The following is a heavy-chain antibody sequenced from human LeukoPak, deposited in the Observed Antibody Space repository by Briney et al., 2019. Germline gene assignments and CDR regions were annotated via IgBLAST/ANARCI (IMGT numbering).Heavy chain of an antibody. CDR1: GFTFSSYG. J-gene: IGHJ4*02. Sequence: PGRSLRLSCAASGFTFSSYGMHWVRQAPGKGLEWVANIKQDGSEKYYVDSVKGRFTISRDNAKNSLYLQMNSLRAEDTAVYYCASTVVRNYFDYWGQGTLVTVSS. D-gene: IGHD4-23*01. CDR3: ASTVVRNYFDY. V-gene: IGHV3-7*03. CDR2: IKQDGSEK.